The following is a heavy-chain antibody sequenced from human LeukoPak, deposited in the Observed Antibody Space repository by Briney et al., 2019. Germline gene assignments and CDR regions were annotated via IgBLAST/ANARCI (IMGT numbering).Heavy chain of an antibody. Sequence: SGGSLRLSCAASGFTFDDYAMHWVRQAPGKGLEWVSGISWNSGSIGYADSVKGRFTISRDNAKNSLYLQMNSLRAEDTALYYCAMDYYDSSGYPNSAFDIWGQGTMVTVSS. CDR1: GFTFDDYA. J-gene: IGHJ3*02. CDR2: ISWNSGSI. V-gene: IGHV3-9*01. CDR3: AMDYYDSSGYPNSAFDI. D-gene: IGHD3-22*01.